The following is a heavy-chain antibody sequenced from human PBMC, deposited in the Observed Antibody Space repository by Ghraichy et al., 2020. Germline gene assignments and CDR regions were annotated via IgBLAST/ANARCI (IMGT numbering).Heavy chain of an antibody. CDR1: GGSFSGYY. CDR3: ARGLRYYYDSSGYYYGDY. D-gene: IGHD3-22*01. CDR2: INHSGST. Sequence: SQTLSLTCAVYGGSFSGYYWSWIRQPPGKGLEWIGEINHSGSTNYNPSLKSRVTISVDTSKNQFSLKLSSVTAADTAVYYCARGLRYYYDSSGYYYGDYWGQGTLVTVSS. V-gene: IGHV4-34*01. J-gene: IGHJ4*02.